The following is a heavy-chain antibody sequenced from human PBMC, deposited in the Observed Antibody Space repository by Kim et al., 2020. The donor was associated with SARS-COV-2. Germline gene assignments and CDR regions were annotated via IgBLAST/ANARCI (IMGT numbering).Heavy chain of an antibody. Sequence: GGSLRLSCAASGFTFNRYWMNWVRQAPGKGLEWVANIGQDGSEKHYVDSLKGRFTISRDNGNNSLYLHIKSLRDEDTAVYYCAREDVGSLPPYYYYGMDV. CDR1: GFTFNRYW. J-gene: IGHJ6*01. V-gene: IGHV3-7*01. CDR3: AREDVGSLPPYYYYGMDV. CDR2: IGQDGSEK. D-gene: IGHD3-10*01.